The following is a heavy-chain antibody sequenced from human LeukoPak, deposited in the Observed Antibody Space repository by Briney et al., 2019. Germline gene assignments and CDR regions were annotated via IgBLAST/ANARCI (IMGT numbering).Heavy chain of an antibody. D-gene: IGHD3-10*01. CDR1: GYTLTELS. CDR3: VFPLSFGAALDY. V-gene: IGHV1-24*01. J-gene: IGHJ4*02. CDR2: FDPKDGET. Sequence: ASVKVSCKVSGYTLTELSMHWVRQAPGKGLEWMGGFDPKDGETIYAQKFQGRVTMTEDTSTDTAYMELSSLRSEDTAVYYCVFPLSFGAALDYWGQGTLVTVSS.